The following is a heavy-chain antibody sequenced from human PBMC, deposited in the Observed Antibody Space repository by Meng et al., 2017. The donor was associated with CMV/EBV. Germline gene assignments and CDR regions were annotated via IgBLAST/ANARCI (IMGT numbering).Heavy chain of an antibody. V-gene: IGHV4-34*01. D-gene: IGHD3-3*01. Sequence: GLFEASEDLPLACAVDAGSVSGSYWGWIRQPPGKGLEWIGEINHSGSTHYIPFLQSRGTISVDTSKNQFSLKLSSVTAADTAVYYCARVWVRPAVLRFLKSVRFDPWGQGTLVTVFS. CDR2: INHSGST. CDR1: AGSVSGSY. J-gene: IGHJ5*02. CDR3: ARVWVRPAVLRFLKSVRFDP.